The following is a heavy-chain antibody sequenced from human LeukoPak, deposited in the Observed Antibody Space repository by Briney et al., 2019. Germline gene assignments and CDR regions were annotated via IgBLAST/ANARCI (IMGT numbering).Heavy chain of an antibody. CDR1: GVAITSGDNS. CDR3: ARVIYDGSGSYYYLDY. D-gene: IGHD3-22*01. V-gene: IGHV4-30-4*01. J-gene: IGHJ4*02. CDR2: IYYSGST. Sequence: SETLSLTCTVAGVAITSGDNSWSWIRQPPGEGLEWLGYIYYSGSTYYNPSLKSRVTISVDTSKNQFSLKLSSVTAADTAVYYCARVIYDGSGSYYYLDYWGQGTLVTVSS.